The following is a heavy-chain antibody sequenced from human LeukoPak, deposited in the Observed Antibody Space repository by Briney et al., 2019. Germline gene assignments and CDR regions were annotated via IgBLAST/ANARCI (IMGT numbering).Heavy chain of an antibody. J-gene: IGHJ6*03. CDR3: ARGYGDYGSYYYYMDV. CDR2: IIPIFGTA. CDR1: GGTFSSYA. D-gene: IGHD4-17*01. V-gene: IGHV1-69*05. Sequence: ASVKVSCKASGGTFSSYAISWVRQAPGQGLEWMGRIIPIFGTANYAQKFQGRVTITTDESTSTAYMELSSLRSEDTAVYYCARGYGDYGSYYYYMDVWGKGTTVTVPS.